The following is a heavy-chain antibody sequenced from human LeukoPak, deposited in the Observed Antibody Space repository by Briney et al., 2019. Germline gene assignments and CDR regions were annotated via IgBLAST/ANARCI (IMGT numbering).Heavy chain of an antibody. CDR2: IKYDGDEK. V-gene: IGHV3-7*01. D-gene: IGHD7-27*01. J-gene: IGHJ4*02. CDR3: VRESFSRGDFN. CDR1: GFTFSTYW. Sequence: PGGSLRLSCAASGFTFSTYWMTWVRQAPGKGLEWVATIKYDGDEKFYADSVTGRFTISRDNAKNSLYLQMNSLTAEDTAVYYCVRESFSRGDFNWGQGTLVSVSS.